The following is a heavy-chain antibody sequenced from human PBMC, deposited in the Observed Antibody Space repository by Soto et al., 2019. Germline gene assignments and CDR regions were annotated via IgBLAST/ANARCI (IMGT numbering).Heavy chain of an antibody. D-gene: IGHD3-3*01. V-gene: IGHV1-46*01. CDR1: GYTFTSYY. CDR3: ARDQYYDFWSGYHEVGSYWGMDV. Sequence: ASVKVSCKASGYTFTSYYMHWVRQAPGQGLEWMGIINPSGGSTSYAQKFQGRVTMTRDTSTSTVYMELSSLRSEDTAVYYCARDQYYDFWSGYHEVGSYWGMDVWGQGTTVTV. CDR2: INPSGGST. J-gene: IGHJ6*02.